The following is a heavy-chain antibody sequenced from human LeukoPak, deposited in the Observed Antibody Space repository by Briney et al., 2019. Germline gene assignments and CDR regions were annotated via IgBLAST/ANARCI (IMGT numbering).Heavy chain of an antibody. V-gene: IGHV4-30-2*01. CDR2: IYHSGST. CDR3: ARNLFYDSLRFLEWLYFDY. D-gene: IGHD3-3*01. J-gene: IGHJ4*02. CDR1: GGSISSGGYY. Sequence: SQTLSLTCTVSGGSISSGGYYWSWIRQPPGKGLEWIGYIYHSGSTYYNPSLKSRVTISVDTSKNQFSLKLSSVTAADTAVYYCARNLFYDSLRFLEWLYFDYWGQGTLVTVSS.